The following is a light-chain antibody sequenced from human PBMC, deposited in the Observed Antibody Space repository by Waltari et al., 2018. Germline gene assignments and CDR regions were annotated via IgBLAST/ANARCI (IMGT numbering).Light chain of an antibody. CDR1: QGISSY. CDR3: QHLSSYLFT. J-gene: IGKJ3*01. Sequence: IQLTQSPSFLSASVGDRVTITCRASQGISSYLAWYQQKPGKAPKLLIYSASTLQSGVPSRFSGRGSGTEFTLTISSLQPEDVATYYCQHLSSYLFTFGTGTKVDIK. V-gene: IGKV1-9*01. CDR2: SAS.